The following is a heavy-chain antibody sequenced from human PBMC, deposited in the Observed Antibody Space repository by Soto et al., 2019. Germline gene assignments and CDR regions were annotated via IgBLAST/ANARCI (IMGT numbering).Heavy chain of an antibody. Sequence: QLQLQESGPGLVKPSETLSLTCTVSGGSISSSSYYWGWIRQPPGKGLEWIGSIYYSGSTYYNPSLNSRVTISVDTSKNQFSLKLSSVTAADTAVYYCARTLWFGELSGFDPWGQGTLVTVSS. J-gene: IGHJ5*02. CDR3: ARTLWFGELSGFDP. D-gene: IGHD3-10*01. V-gene: IGHV4-39*01. CDR2: IYYSGST. CDR1: GGSISSSSYY.